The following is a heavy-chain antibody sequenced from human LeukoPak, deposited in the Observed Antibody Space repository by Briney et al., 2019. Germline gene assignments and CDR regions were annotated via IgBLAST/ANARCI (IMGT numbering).Heavy chain of an antibody. CDR3: AKIKIHPGGAGAPPIFDY. CDR2: ISGSGGST. J-gene: IGHJ4*02. V-gene: IGHV3-23*01. Sequence: QTGGSLRLSCAASGFTFSSCGMSWVRQAPGKGLEWVSAISGSGGSTYYADSVKGRFTISRDNSKNTLYLQMNSLRAEDTAVYYCAKIKIHPGGAGAPPIFDYWGQGTLVTVSS. CDR1: GFTFSSCG. D-gene: IGHD1-26*01.